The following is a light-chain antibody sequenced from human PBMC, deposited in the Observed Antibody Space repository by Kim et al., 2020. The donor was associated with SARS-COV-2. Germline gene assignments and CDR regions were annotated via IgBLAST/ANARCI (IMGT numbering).Light chain of an antibody. J-gene: IGKJ4*01. CDR3: QQSHTTPLLT. CDR2: AAS. Sequence: SVVYRCTICCRSIQSVSTSLNCYHQKPRKAPTRLIYAASTLQSWVPSRFSGSRAGTNFTLTISTLQPEDFATDYCQQSHTTPLLTFGGGTKVDIK. V-gene: IGKV1-39*01. CDR1: QSVSTS.